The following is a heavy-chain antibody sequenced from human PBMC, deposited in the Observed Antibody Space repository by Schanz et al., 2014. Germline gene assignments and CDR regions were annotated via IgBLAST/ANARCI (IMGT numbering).Heavy chain of an antibody. J-gene: IGHJ5*02. CDR3: ARGRGCTGGSCYSWFDL. V-gene: IGHV1-69*02. Sequence: QLQLVQSGAEVKKPGSSVKVSCKASGGTFSSYSISWVRQAPGQGLEWMGRIIPILGIANYAQKFQGRVTNTADKSTSTAYMDLSSLRSEDTAVYYCARGRGCTGGSCYSWFDLWGQGTLVTVAS. CDR2: IIPILGIA. D-gene: IGHD2-15*01. CDR1: GGTFSSYS.